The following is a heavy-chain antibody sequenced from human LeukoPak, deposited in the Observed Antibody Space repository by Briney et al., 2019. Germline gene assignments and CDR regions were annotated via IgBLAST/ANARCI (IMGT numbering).Heavy chain of an antibody. V-gene: IGHV3-74*01. CDR3: AREGRGVGGYDFWSGYYQDYYYYGMDV. CDR1: GFTFSSYW. J-gene: IGHJ6*02. Sequence: GGSLRLSCAASGFTFSSYWMHWVRQAPGKGLVWVSRINSDGSSTIYADSVKGRFTISRDNAKNTLYLQMNRLRAEDTAVYYCAREGRGVGGYDFWSGYYQDYYYYGMDVWDQETTVTVSS. CDR2: INSDGSST. D-gene: IGHD3-3*01.